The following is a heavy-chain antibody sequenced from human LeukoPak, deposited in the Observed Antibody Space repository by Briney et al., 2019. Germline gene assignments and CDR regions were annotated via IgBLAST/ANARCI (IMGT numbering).Heavy chain of an antibody. V-gene: IGHV4-59*01. CDR2: IHSSGST. CDR3: VREGYDSSGYYLDS. CDR1: GGSINGYY. Sequence: SETLSLTCTVSGGSINGYYWSWFRQPPGKGPEWFGWIHSSGSTEDNPSLKSRVTMSIDTSKNQISLKLYSVTAADTAVYYCVREGYDSSGYYLDSWGQGTLVTVSS. J-gene: IGHJ4*02. D-gene: IGHD3-22*01.